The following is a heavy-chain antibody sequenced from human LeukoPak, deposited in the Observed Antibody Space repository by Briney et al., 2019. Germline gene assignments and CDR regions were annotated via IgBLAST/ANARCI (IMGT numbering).Heavy chain of an antibody. CDR1: GYTFTSYG. J-gene: IGHJ5*02. V-gene: IGHV1-18*01. CDR2: ISAYNGNT. CDR3: ARGGSDYGDYLNWFDP. Sequence: ASVKVSCKASGYTFTSYGISWVRQAPGQGLEWMGWISAYNGNTNYAQKLQGRVTITTDTSTSTAYMELRSLRSDDTAVYYCARGGSDYGDYLNWFDPWGQGTLVTVSS. D-gene: IGHD4-17*01.